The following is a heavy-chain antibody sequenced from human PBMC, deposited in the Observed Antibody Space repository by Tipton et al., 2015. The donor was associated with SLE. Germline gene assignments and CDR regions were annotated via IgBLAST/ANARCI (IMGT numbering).Heavy chain of an antibody. CDR3: ARAPPQLGFDY. J-gene: IGHJ4*02. D-gene: IGHD5-24*01. CDR1: GYTFTSFD. CDR2: MNPNSGST. Sequence: QLVQSGAEVKKPGASVKASCKASGYTFTSFDINWVRQATGQGLEWMGWMNPNSGSTAYAQKFQGRVTMTRDTSISTAYMELSSLRSEDTAVYYCARAPPQLGFDYWGQGTLVTVSS. V-gene: IGHV1-8*01.